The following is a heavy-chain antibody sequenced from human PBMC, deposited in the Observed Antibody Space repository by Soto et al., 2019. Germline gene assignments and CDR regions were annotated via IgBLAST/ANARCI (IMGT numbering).Heavy chain of an antibody. Sequence: GGSLRLSCAASGFTFSSYAMSWVRQAPGKGLEWVSAISGSGGSTYYADSVKGRFTISRDNSKNTLYLQMNSLRAEDTAVYYCAKSEHIVVVTAIPKVVDYWGQGTLVTVS. CDR3: AKSEHIVVVTAIPKVVDY. J-gene: IGHJ4*02. V-gene: IGHV3-23*01. CDR2: ISGSGGST. D-gene: IGHD2-21*02. CDR1: GFTFSSYA.